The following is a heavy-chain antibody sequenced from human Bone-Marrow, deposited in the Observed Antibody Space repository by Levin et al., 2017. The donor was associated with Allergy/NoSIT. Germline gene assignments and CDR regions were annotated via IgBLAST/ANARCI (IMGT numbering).Heavy chain of an antibody. CDR1: GYTFTGYY. D-gene: IGHD3-10*01. V-gene: IGHV1-2*04. CDR3: AREAMVRYYYYGMDV. CDR2: INPNSGGT. Sequence: GESLKISCKASGYTFTGYYMHWVRQAPGQGIEWMGWINPNSGGTNYAQKFQGWVTMTRDTSISTAYMELSRLRSDDTAVYYCAREAMVRYYYYGMDVWGQGTTVTVSS. J-gene: IGHJ6*02.